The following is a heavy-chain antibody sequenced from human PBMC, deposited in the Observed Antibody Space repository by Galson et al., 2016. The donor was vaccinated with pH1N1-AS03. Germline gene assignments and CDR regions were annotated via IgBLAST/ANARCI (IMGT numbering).Heavy chain of an antibody. Sequence: SVKVSCKASGGIFSNYAISWVRQAPGQGLEWMGGIIPMLGTANYAQKFQGRVTITADESTRTAYMELSSLTSEDTAVYYCSREVPSGPREVQELQNYGTDVWGQGTTVTVSS. V-gene: IGHV1-69*13. CDR3: SREVPSGPREVQELQNYGTDV. D-gene: IGHD1-26*01. CDR2: IIPMLGTA. CDR1: GGIFSNYA. J-gene: IGHJ6*02.